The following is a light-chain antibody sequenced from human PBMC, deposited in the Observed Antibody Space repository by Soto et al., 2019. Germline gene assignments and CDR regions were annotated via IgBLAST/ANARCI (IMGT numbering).Light chain of an antibody. CDR2: DVS. J-gene: IGLJ1*01. CDR1: SSDVGGYNS. Sequence: QSVLTQPASVSGSPGQSITISCTRTSSDVGGYNSVSWYQHHPGKAPKLMIYDVSNRSSGVSSRFSGSKSDNTASLTISGLQAEDEADYYCKSYTSRSTYVFGTGTKVTVL. CDR3: KSYTSRSTYV. V-gene: IGLV2-14*03.